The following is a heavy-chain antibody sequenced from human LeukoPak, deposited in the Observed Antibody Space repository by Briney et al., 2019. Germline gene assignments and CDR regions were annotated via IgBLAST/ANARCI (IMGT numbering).Heavy chain of an antibody. D-gene: IGHD4-23*01. CDR2: FDPEDGET. J-gene: IGHJ3*02. V-gene: IGHV1-24*01. CDR3: ATDPTTVVNDAFDI. CDR1: GYTLTELS. Sequence: ASVKVSCKVSGYTLTELSMHWVRQAPGKGLEWIGGFDPEDGETICAQKFQGRVTMTEDTSTDTAYMELSGLRSEDTAVYYCATDPTTVVNDAFDIWGQGTMVTVSS.